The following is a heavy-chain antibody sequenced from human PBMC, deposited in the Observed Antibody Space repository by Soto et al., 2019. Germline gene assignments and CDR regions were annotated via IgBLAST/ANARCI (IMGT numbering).Heavy chain of an antibody. CDR1: GFTFSGSA. V-gene: IGHV3-73*01. CDR3: TRANSSGWYSFGY. D-gene: IGHD6-19*01. J-gene: IGHJ4*02. CDR2: IRSKANSYAT. Sequence: HPGGSLRLSCAASGFTFSGSAMHWVRQASGKGLEWVGRIRSKANSYATAYAASVKGRFTISRDDSKNTAYLQMNSLKTEDTAVYYCTRANSSGWYSFGYWGQGTLVTVSS.